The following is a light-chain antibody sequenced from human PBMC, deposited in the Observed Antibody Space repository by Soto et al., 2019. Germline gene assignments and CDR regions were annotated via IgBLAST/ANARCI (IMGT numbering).Light chain of an antibody. J-gene: IGLJ3*02. CDR2: EVT. CDR1: SSDVGGYDY. V-gene: IGLV2-8*01. CDR3: SSYATRNAVV. Sequence: QSALTQPPSASGSPGQSVTISCTGTSSDVGGYDYVSWYQQHAGKVPKLIIYEVTKRPSGVPDRFSVSRSGNTASLTVSGLQADDEADYYCSSYATRNAVVFGGGTKLTVL.